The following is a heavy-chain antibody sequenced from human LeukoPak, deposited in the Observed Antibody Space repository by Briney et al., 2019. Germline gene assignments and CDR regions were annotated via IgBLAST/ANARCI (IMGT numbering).Heavy chain of an antibody. J-gene: IGHJ3*02. CDR1: GFTFSSYA. D-gene: IGHD4-17*01. CDR2: INSDGSST. V-gene: IGHV3-74*01. CDR3: AREDYGGNSAYAFDI. Sequence: GGSLRLSCAASGFTFSSYAMSWVRQAPGKGLVWVSRINSDGSSTSYADSVKGRFTISRDNAKNTLYLQMNSLRAEDTAVYYCAREDYGGNSAYAFDIWGQGTMVTVSS.